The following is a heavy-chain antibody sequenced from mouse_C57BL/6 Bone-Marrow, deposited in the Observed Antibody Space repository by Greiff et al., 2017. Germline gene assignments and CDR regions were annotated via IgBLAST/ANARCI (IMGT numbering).Heavy chain of an antibody. D-gene: IGHD1-1*01. Sequence: EVQLQESGGGLVQPGGSLKLSCAASGFTFSDYYMYWVRQTPEKRLEWVAYISNGGGSTYYPDTVKGRFTISRDNAKNTLYLQMSRLKSEDTAMYYCARHYYGSREDAMDYWGQGTSVTVSS. V-gene: IGHV5-12*01. CDR1: GFTFSDYY. CDR3: ARHYYGSREDAMDY. J-gene: IGHJ4*01. CDR2: ISNGGGST.